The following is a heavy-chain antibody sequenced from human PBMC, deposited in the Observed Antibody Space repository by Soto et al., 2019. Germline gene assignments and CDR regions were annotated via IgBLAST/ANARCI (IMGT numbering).Heavy chain of an antibody. J-gene: IGHJ4*02. Sequence: PSETLWLSCAVSGGSSSSGTWWSWVRQPPGKGLEWIGEISQSGSTNYNPSLKSRVTILVDKSKNQFSLRLSSVTAADTAVYYCVRVKATVITRYFDYWGQGTLVTVS. V-gene: IGHV4-4*02. CDR1: GGSSSSGTW. CDR3: VRVKATVITRYFDY. CDR2: ISQSGST. D-gene: IGHD1-20*01.